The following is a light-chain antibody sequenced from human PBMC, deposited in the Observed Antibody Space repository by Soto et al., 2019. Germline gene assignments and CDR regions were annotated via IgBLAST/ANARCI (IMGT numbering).Light chain of an antibody. CDR3: AAWDDSLNGPV. V-gene: IGLV1-36*01. J-gene: IGLJ3*02. CDR1: RSNLGNNA. Sequence: QSVLTQPPSVSAAPRQRVTISCSGRRSNLGNNAVNWYQQVPGKAPKLLVYYDDLVPSGVSDRFSGSKSGTSASLTISGLQSEDEADYYCAAWDDSLNGPVFGGGTKLTVL. CDR2: YDD.